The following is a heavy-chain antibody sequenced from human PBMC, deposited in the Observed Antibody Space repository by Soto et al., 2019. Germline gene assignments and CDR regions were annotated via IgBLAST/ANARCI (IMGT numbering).Heavy chain of an antibody. Sequence: GGSLRLSCAASGFTFSSYGMHWVRQAPGKGLEWVAVIWYDGSNKYYADSVKGRFTISRDNSKNTLYLQMNSLRAEDTAVYYCARDRGTVGDYYYGMDVWGQGTTVTVSS. CDR1: GFTFSSYG. D-gene: IGHD1-26*01. CDR3: ARDRGTVGDYYYGMDV. J-gene: IGHJ6*02. V-gene: IGHV3-33*01. CDR2: IWYDGSNK.